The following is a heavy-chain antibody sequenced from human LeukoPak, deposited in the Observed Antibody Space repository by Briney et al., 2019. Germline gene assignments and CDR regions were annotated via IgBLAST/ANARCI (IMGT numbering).Heavy chain of an antibody. Sequence: SETLSLTCAVSGYSISTSTYHWGWIRQPPGKGLEGIGSVYYTGSSYYNPSLRRRVTISVYPSKSQFSLRLNSVTAADTAVYYCAAMELQFNRYCIDVWGKGTTVTVSS. D-gene: IGHD1-7*01. V-gene: IGHV4-39*07. J-gene: IGHJ6*03. CDR3: AAMELQFNRYCIDV. CDR2: VYYTGSS. CDR1: GYSISTSTYH.